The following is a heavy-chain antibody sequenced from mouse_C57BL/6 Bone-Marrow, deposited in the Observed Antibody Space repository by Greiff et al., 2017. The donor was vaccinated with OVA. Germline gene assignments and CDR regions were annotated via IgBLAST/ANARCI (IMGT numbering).Heavy chain of an antibody. CDR1: GYSITSGYY. Sequence: EVQLQESGPGLVKPSQSLSLTCSVTGYSITSGYYWNWIRQFPGNKLEWMGYISYDGSNNYNPSLKNRISITRDTSKNQFFLKLNSVTTEDTATYYCARDTLIPYFDYWGQGTTLTVSS. CDR2: ISYDGSN. J-gene: IGHJ2*01. CDR3: ARDTLIPYFDY. D-gene: IGHD5-1-1*01. V-gene: IGHV3-6*01.